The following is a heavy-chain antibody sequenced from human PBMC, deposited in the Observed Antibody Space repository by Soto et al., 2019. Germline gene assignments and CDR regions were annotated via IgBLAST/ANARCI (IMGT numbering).Heavy chain of an antibody. Sequence: QVQLVQSGAEVRNPGSSVRVSCTASGGSFNRHTISWVRQAPGQGLDWMGGIIPIFGTATHAQKFQGRVTIIADESTSKVYMEVSSLRSDDTAIYYCARGGGYDSTDYYYGSLGQGTLVIVSS. CDR3: ARGGGYDSTDYYYGS. V-gene: IGHV1-69*01. D-gene: IGHD3-22*01. CDR1: GGSFNRHT. J-gene: IGHJ5*02. CDR2: IIPIFGTA.